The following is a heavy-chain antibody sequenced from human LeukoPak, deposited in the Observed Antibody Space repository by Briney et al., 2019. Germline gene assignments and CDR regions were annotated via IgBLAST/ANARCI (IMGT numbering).Heavy chain of an antibody. V-gene: IGHV3-7*01. D-gene: IGHD5-18*01. Sequence: GGSLRLSCAASGFTFTRDWMSWVREAPGKGVEWVAMITQDGSEKHYVDSVKCRFTISSDNTKNSLYLQMNSLRAKHTALYYCATLDTAMVTNFGYWGQGTLVTVSS. J-gene: IGHJ4*02. CDR2: ITQDGSEK. CDR3: ATLDTAMVTNFGY. CDR1: GFTFTRDW.